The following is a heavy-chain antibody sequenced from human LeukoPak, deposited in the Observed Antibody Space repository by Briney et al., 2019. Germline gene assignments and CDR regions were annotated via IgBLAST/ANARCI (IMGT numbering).Heavy chain of an antibody. D-gene: IGHD1-14*01. Sequence: GSLRLSCAASGFTFGNSWVHWVRQAPGKGLVWVSLINADGSTTTYADSVKGRFTISRDNARNTVSLQMNSLTIEDTAVYYCVVVVEPPDSDGFDVWGQGTMITVSS. CDR3: VVVVEPPDSDGFDV. CDR1: GFTFGNSW. J-gene: IGHJ3*01. V-gene: IGHV3-74*01. CDR2: INADGSTT.